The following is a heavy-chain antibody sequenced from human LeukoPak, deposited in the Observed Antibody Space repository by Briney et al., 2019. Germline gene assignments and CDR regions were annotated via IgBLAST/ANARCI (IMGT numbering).Heavy chain of an antibody. CDR2: IYYSGST. D-gene: IGHD2-2*01. V-gene: IGHV4-59*01. CDR1: GGSISSYY. CDR3: ARIFQLPGGGHNWFDP. Sequence: SETLSLTCTVSGGSISSYYWSWIRQPPGKGLEWIGYIYYSGSTNYNPSLKSRVTISVDTSKNQFSLKLSSVTAADTAVYYCARIFQLPGGGHNWFDPWGQGTLVTVSS. J-gene: IGHJ5*02.